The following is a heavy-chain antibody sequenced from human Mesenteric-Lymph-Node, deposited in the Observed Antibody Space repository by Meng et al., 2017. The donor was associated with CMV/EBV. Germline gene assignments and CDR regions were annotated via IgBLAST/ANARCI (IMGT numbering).Heavy chain of an antibody. CDR2: ISAYNGNT. D-gene: IGHD4-11*01. CDR3: ARGKVTTVTAGAYYNMDV. V-gene: IGHV1-18*01. J-gene: IGHJ6*02. Sequence: ASVKVSCKASGYTFTSYGISWVRQAPGQGLEWMGWISAYNGNTNYAQKLQGRVTMTTDTSTSTAYMELRSLRSDDTAVYYCARGKVTTVTAGAYYNMDVWGQGTTVTVSS. CDR1: GYTFTSYG.